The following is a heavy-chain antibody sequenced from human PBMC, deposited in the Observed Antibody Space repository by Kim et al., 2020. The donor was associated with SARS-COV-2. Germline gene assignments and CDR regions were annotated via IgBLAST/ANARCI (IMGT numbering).Heavy chain of an antibody. CDR2: ISGSGGRT. J-gene: IGHJ6*02. CDR3: AKGVGVSVVRGVLGNYYYNGMDV. Sequence: GGSLRLSCAASAFTFSSYVMSWVRQAPGKGLEWVSSISGSGGRTHYVDSVKGRFTISRHNFKNTLSLQMNSLRADDTAVYYCAKGVGVSVVRGVLGNYYYNGMDVWGLGTTVTVSS. CDR1: AFTFSSYV. D-gene: IGHD3-10*01. V-gene: IGHV3-23*01.